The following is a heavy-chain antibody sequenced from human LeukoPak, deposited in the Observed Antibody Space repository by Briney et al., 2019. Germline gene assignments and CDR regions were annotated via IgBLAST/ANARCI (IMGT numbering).Heavy chain of an antibody. CDR3: AREGGYDSGDRGYFDY. CDR2: IKQDGSEK. D-gene: IGHD3-22*01. J-gene: IGHJ4*02. Sequence: PGGSLRLSCAASGFTFSSYWMSWVRQAPGKGLEWVANIKQDGSEKYYVDSVKGRFTISRDNAKNSLYLQMNSLRAEDTAVYYCAREGGYDSGDRGYFDYWGQGTLVTVSS. CDR1: GFTFSSYW. V-gene: IGHV3-7*01.